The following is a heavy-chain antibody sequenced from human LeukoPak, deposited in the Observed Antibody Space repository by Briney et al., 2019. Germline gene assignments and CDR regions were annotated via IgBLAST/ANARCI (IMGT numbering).Heavy chain of an antibody. CDR2: ISGSGGST. J-gene: IGHJ4*02. CDR1: GFTFSSYA. V-gene: IGHV3-23*01. Sequence: GGSLRLSRAASGFTFSSYAMSWVRQAPGKGLEWVSAISGSGGSTYYADSVKGRFTISRDNSKNTLYLQMNSLRAEDTAVYYCAKDRGDSNYFDYWGQGTLVTVSS. CDR3: AKDRGDSNYFDY. D-gene: IGHD2-21*02.